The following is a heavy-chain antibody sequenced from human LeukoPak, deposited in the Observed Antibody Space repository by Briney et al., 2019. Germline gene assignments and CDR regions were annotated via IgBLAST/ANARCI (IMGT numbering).Heavy chain of an antibody. V-gene: IGHV1-18*01. Sequence: ASVKVSCKASGYTFSSYDITWVRQAPGQGLEWMGWISAYNGNTNYAQKLQGRVTMTTDTSTSTAYMELRSLRSDDTAVYYCARLGPEYSYGYSYYYYYMDVWGKGTTVTVSS. CDR1: GYTFSSYD. CDR3: ARLGPEYSYGYSYYYYYMDV. J-gene: IGHJ6*03. CDR2: ISAYNGNT. D-gene: IGHD5-18*01.